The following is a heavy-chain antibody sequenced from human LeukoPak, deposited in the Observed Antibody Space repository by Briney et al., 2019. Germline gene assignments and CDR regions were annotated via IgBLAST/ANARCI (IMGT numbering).Heavy chain of an antibody. CDR1: GGSISSYF. CDR3: ARLKLEVVTAIYWFDP. CDR2: ISYSGST. Sequence: KPSETLSLTCAVSGGSISSYFWNWIRQPPGKGLEWIGYISYSGSTVYNPSLKSRVTISVDTSKNQFSLKLSSVTAADTAVYYCARLKLEVVTAIYWFDPWGQGTLVTVSS. D-gene: IGHD2-21*02. J-gene: IGHJ5*02. V-gene: IGHV4-59*08.